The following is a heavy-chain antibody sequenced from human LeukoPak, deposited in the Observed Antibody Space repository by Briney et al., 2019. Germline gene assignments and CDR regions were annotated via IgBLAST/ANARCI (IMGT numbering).Heavy chain of an antibody. D-gene: IGHD6-13*01. CDR3: ARDPYSSSWYVGYYYYYMDV. Sequence: EASVTVSCKASGYTFTSYGISWVRQAPGQGLEWMGWISAYNGNTNYAQKLQGRVTMTTDTSTSTAYMGLRSLRSDDTAVYYCARDPYSSSWYVGYYYYYMDVWGKGTTVTVSS. J-gene: IGHJ6*03. CDR1: GYTFTSYG. V-gene: IGHV1-18*01. CDR2: ISAYNGNT.